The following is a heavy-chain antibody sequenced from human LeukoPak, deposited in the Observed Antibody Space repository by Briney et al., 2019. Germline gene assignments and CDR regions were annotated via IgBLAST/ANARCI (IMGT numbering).Heavy chain of an antibody. D-gene: IGHD1-26*01. CDR2: ISSSSSTI. CDR1: GFTFSDYI. J-gene: IGHJ4*02. Sequence: PGGSLRLSCAASGFTFSDYILDWLRPAPRKGLAWVWYISSSSSTIYYADSVKGRFTITRDDTKNSLYLQMNSLRAEDTAVYYCAREIVGATTYDYWGQGTLVTVSS. CDR3: AREIVGATTYDY. V-gene: IGHV3-11*01.